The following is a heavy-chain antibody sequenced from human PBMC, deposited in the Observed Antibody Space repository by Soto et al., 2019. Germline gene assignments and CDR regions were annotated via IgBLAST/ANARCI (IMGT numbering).Heavy chain of an antibody. Sequence: SETLSLTCAVSGYSISSGYYWGWIRQPPGRGLEWIGSIYHSGSTYYNPSLKSRVTISVDTSKNQFSLKLSSVTAADTAVYYCARSNDYGDLNPFDYWGQGTLVTVS. CDR2: IYHSGST. V-gene: IGHV4-38-2*01. CDR1: GYSISSGYY. J-gene: IGHJ4*02. D-gene: IGHD4-17*01. CDR3: ARSNDYGDLNPFDY.